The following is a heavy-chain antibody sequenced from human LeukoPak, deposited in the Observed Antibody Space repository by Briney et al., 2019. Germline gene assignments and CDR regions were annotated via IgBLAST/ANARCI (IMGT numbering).Heavy chain of an antibody. CDR3: AITMPVGAFDI. CDR1: GYSISSGYY. V-gene: IGHV4-38-2*02. Sequence: SETLSLTCTVSGYSISSGYYWGWIRQPPGKGLEWIGSIYHSGSTYYNPSLKSRVTISVDTSKNQFSLKLSSVTATDTAVYYCAITMPVGAFDIWGQGTMVTVSS. CDR2: IYHSGST. D-gene: IGHD2-15*01. J-gene: IGHJ3*02.